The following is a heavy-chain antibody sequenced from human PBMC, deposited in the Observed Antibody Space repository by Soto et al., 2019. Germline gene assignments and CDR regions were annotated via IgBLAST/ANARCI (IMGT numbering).Heavy chain of an antibody. CDR1: GFTFSNAW. Sequence: EVQLVESGGGLVKPGGSLRLSCAASGFTFSNAWMSWVRQAPGKGLEWVGRIKSKTDGGTTDYAAPVKGRFTISRDDSKNTLYLQMNSLKTEDTAVYYCTTYPVYCSSTSCRDYWGQGTLVTVSS. CDR3: TTYPVYCSSTSCRDY. V-gene: IGHV3-15*01. CDR2: IKSKTDGGTT. D-gene: IGHD2-2*01. J-gene: IGHJ4*02.